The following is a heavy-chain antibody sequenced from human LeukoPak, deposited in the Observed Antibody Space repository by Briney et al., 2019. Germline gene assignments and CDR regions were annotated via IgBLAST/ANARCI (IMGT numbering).Heavy chain of an antibody. CDR3: ARGTGAFDI. J-gene: IGHJ3*02. Sequence: PGGSLRLSCAASGFTFSRFAMSWVRQAPGKGLDWVSTIGYSGSTYYAESVKGRFTVSRDNAKNTLYLQMNSLRPEDTAVYYCARGTGAFDIWGQGTKVTVSS. V-gene: IGHV3-23*01. CDR2: IGYSGST. D-gene: IGHD1-1*01. CDR1: GFTFSRFA.